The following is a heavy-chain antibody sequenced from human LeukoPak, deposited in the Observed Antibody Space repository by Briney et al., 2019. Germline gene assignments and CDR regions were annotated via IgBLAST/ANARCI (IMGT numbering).Heavy chain of an antibody. D-gene: IGHD3-16*02. CDR1: GYIFTSYY. Sequence: ASVKVSCKASGYIFTSYYMHWVRQAPGQGLEWMGIVNPSGGSTSYAQKFQGRVTMTRDTSTSTVYMELSSLRSEDTAVYYCARGEMITFGGVIVISTFDIWGQGTMVTVS. J-gene: IGHJ3*02. CDR3: ARGEMITFGGVIVISTFDI. V-gene: IGHV1-46*01. CDR2: VNPSGGST.